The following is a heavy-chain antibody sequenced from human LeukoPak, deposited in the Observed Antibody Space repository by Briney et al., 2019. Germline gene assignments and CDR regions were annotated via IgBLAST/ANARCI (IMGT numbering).Heavy chain of an antibody. CDR2: IKQDGSEK. V-gene: IGHV3-7*01. D-gene: IGHD6-13*01. Sequence: GGSLRLSCAASGFTFSTYAMSWVRQAPGKGLEWVANIKQDGSEKYYVDSAKGRFTISRDNAKNSLYLQMNSLTAEDTAVYYCATDLGSSRPNFWGQGILVTVSS. CDR1: GFTFSTYA. J-gene: IGHJ4*02. CDR3: ATDLGSSRPNF.